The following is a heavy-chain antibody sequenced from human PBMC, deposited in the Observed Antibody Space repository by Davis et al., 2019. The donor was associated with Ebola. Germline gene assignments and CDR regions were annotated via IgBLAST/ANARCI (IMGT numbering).Heavy chain of an antibody. Sequence: PGGSLRLSCAASGFTFSDSAIHWVRQASGKGLEWLGRVRSKANNYATTYAASLKGRFSISRDESRNMTYLQMNNLKIDDTAVYYCTRVAVAWFDSWGQGTLVTVSS. CDR3: TRVAVAWFDS. J-gene: IGHJ5*01. V-gene: IGHV3-73*01. CDR2: VRSKANNYAT. D-gene: IGHD5-12*01. CDR1: GFTFSDSA.